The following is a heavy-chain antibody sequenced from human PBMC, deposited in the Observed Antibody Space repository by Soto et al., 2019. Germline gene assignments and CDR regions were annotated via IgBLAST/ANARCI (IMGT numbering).Heavy chain of an antibody. Sequence: QVQLVESGGGVVQPGRSLRLSCAASGFTFSSYAMHWVRQAPGKGLEWVAVISYDGSNKYYADSVKGRFTISRDNSKNTLYLQMNSPRAEDTAVYYCARDRRGVRGVFYYGMDVWGQGTTVTVSS. V-gene: IGHV3-30-3*01. CDR3: ARDRRGVRGVFYYGMDV. CDR1: GFTFSSYA. CDR2: ISYDGSNK. D-gene: IGHD3-10*01. J-gene: IGHJ6*02.